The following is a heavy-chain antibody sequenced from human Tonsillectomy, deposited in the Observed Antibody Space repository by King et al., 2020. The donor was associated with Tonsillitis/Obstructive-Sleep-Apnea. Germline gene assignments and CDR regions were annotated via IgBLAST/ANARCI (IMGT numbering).Heavy chain of an antibody. V-gene: IGHV3-23*04. J-gene: IGHJ6*02. CDR3: AKDVVPAGILVSNYNGMDV. Sequence: VQLVESGGGLVQPGGSLRLSCAASGFTFSSYAMNWVRQAPGKGLEWVSAISGSGGSRYYADSVKGRFTNSRDNSKNTLYLQMNSLRAEDTAVYYCAKDVVPAGILVSNYNGMDVWGHGTTVTVSS. CDR2: ISGSGGSR. D-gene: IGHD2-2*02. CDR1: GFTFSSYA.